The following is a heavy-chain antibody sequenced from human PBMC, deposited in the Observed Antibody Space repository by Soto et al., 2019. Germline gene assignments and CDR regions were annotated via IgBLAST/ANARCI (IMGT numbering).Heavy chain of an antibody. J-gene: IGHJ6*02. CDR3: AKARFCSGGSCYSYYYYGMDV. V-gene: IGHV3-30*18. D-gene: IGHD2-15*01. CDR1: GFTFSSYG. CDR2: ISYDGSNK. Sequence: GGSLRLSCAASGFTFSSYGMHWVRQAPGKGLEWVAVISYDGSNKYYADSVKGRFTISRDNSKNTLYLQMNSLRAEDTAVHYCAKARFCSGGSCYSYYYYGMDVWGQGTTATVSS.